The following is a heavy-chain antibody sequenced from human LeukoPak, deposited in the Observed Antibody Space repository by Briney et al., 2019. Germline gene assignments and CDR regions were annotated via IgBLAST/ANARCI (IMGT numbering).Heavy chain of an antibody. V-gene: IGHV3-48*01. CDR3: AKSGGCSSSSCYSPYYFDY. J-gene: IGHJ4*02. CDR1: GFTFSSYS. CDR2: ISSSSSTI. D-gene: IGHD2-2*02. Sequence: GGSLRLSCAASGFTFSSYSMNWVRQAPGKGLEWVSYISSSSSTIYYADSVKGRVTISRDNSKSTLYLQMYSLRAEDTAVFYCAKSGGCSSSSCYSPYYFDYWGRGTLVTVSS.